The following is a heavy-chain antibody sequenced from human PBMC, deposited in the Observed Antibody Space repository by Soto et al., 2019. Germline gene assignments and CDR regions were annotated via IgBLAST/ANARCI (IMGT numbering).Heavy chain of an antibody. D-gene: IGHD2-2*01. J-gene: IGHJ4*02. CDR3: ARGYCSSIGCSHYFDY. V-gene: IGHV1-2*02. Sequence: ASVKVSCKASGYTFTGNYMHWVRQAPGQGLECMALINPTTGDTKYAQKFQGRVTMTWDTAISTAYMELSRLRSDDTAIYFCARGYCSSIGCSHYFDYWGQGTLVTVSS. CDR1: GYTFTGNY. CDR2: INPTTGDT.